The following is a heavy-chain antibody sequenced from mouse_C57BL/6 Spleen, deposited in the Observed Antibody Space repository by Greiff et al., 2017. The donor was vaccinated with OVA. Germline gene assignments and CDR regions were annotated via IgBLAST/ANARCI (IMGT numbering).Heavy chain of an antibody. D-gene: IGHD3-3*01. J-gene: IGHJ4*01. CDR3: AKEGLGYAMDY. Sequence: QVQLQQPGAELVKPGASVKLSCKASGYTFTSYWMHWVKQRPGQGLEWIGQIYPGDGDTNYNGKFKGKATLTADKSSSTAYMQLSSLTSEDSAVYFCAKEGLGYAMDYWGQGTSVTVSS. V-gene: IGHV1-80*01. CDR1: GYTFTSYW. CDR2: IYPGDGDT.